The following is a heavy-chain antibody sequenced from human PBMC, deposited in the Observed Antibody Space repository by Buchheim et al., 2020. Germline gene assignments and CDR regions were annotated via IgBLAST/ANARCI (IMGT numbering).Heavy chain of an antibody. J-gene: IGHJ4*02. CDR2: IGTIGDT. D-gene: IGHD6-19*01. CDR1: GFTFSSYD. V-gene: IGHV3-13*01. CDR3: ARGDTSGWHYYFDY. Sequence: RLSCAASGFTFSSYDMHWVRQAPGKGLEWVSAIGTIGDTFYPASVKGRFTISRENAKNSLYLQMNSLRAGDTAGYYCARGDTSGWHYYFDYWGQGTL.